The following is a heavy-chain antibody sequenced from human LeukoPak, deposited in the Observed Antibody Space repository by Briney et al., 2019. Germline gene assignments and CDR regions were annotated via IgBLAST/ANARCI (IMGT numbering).Heavy chain of an antibody. V-gene: IGHV3-23*01. D-gene: IGHD2-15*01. CDR2: ISGSGGST. J-gene: IGHJ6*02. CDR3: AKSKSQFPHCSGGSCYSPVSGYYYYYGMDV. CDR1: GFTFSSYV. Sequence: GGSLRLSCAASGFTFSSYVMSWVRQAPGKGLEWVSAISGSGGSTYYADSVKGRFTISRDNSKNTLYLQMNSLRAEDTAVYYCAKSKSQFPHCSGGSCYSPVSGYYYYYGMDVWGQGTTVTVSS.